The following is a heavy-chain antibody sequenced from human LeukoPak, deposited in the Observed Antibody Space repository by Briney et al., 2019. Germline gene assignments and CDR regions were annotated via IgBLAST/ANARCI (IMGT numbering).Heavy chain of an antibody. Sequence: SVKVSCKASGGTFSSYAISWVRQAPGQGLGWMGGIIPIFGTANYAQKFQGRVTITADESTSTAYMELRSLRSEDKAVYYCSFGVSLDYWGQGTLVTVSS. V-gene: IGHV1-69*13. CDR3: SFGVSLDY. CDR1: GGTFSSYA. D-gene: IGHD2-15*01. CDR2: IIPIFGTA. J-gene: IGHJ4*02.